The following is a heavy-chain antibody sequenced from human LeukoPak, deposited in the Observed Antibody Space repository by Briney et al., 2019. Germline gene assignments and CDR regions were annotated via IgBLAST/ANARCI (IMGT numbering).Heavy chain of an antibody. J-gene: IGHJ4*02. CDR1: GYTFTSYD. CDR3: ATDPSSSGYYY. V-gene: IGHV1-8*03. CDR2: MNPNSGNT. D-gene: IGHD3-22*01. Sequence: GASVKVSCKASGYTFTSYDINWVRQATGQGLEWMGWMNPNSGNTGYAQKFQGRVTITRNTSISTAYMELSSLRSEDTAVYYCATDPSSSGYYYWGQGTLVTVSS.